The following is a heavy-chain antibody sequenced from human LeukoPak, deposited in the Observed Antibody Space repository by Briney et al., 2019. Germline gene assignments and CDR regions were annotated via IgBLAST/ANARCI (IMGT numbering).Heavy chain of an antibody. CDR3: ARVGSDWNDVRYNWFDP. V-gene: IGHV4-30-2*01. J-gene: IGHJ5*02. CDR1: GGSISSGDYS. Sequence: PSETLSLTCAVSGGSISSGDYSWSCIPQPPGKGLEWIGYIFQSGSTYYNPSLKSRVTISVDRSKNQFSLKLSSVTAADTAVYYCARVGSDWNDVRYNWFDPWGQGTLVTVSS. D-gene: IGHD1-1*01. CDR2: IFQSGST.